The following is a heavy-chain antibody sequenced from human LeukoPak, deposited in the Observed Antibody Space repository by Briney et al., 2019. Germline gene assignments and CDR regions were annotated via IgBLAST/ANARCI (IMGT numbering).Heavy chain of an antibody. D-gene: IGHD3-3*01. CDR2: IYYSGST. Sequence: SETLSLTCTVSGGSISIYYWSWIRQPPGKGLEWIGYIYYSGSTNYNPSLKSRVTISVDTSKNQFSLKLSSVTAADTAVYYCARHGRITIFGVVRAVGYWGQGTLVTVSS. V-gene: IGHV4-59*08. CDR3: ARHGRITIFGVVRAVGY. CDR1: GGSISIYY. J-gene: IGHJ4*02.